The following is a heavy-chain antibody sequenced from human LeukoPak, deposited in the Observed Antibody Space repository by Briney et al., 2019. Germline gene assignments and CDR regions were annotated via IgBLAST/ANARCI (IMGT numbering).Heavy chain of an antibody. CDR3: ARAIAGLDSGYENYFDY. Sequence: ASVKVSCKGSGYTFTGYYMHWVRQAPGQGLEWMGWINPNSGGTNYAQKFQGWVTMTRDTSISTAYMELSRLRSDDTAVYYCARAIAGLDSGYENYFDYWGQGTLVTVSS. J-gene: IGHJ4*02. CDR1: GYTFTGYY. V-gene: IGHV1-2*04. CDR2: INPNSGGT. D-gene: IGHD5-12*01.